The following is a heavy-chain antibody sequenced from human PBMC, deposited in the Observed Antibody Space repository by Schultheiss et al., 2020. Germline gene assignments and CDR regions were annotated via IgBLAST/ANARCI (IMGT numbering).Heavy chain of an antibody. V-gene: IGHV3-7*03. CDR2: IKQDGSEK. CDR1: GFTFSSYG. CDR3: ASWSTPYCGCDCYSGLVDY. D-gene: IGHD2-21*02. Sequence: GGSLILSCAASGFTFSSYGMHWVRQAPGKGLEWVANIKQDGSEKYYVDSVKGRFTISRDNAKNSLYLQMNSLRAEDTAVYYCASWSTPYCGCDCYSGLVDYWGQGTLVTVYS. J-gene: IGHJ4*02.